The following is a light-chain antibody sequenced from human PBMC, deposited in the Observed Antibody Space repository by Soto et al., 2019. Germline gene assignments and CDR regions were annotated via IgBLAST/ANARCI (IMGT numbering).Light chain of an antibody. CDR1: QSVSSY. CDR3: QQRSNWPPYT. Sequence: EIVLTQSPATLSLSPGERATLSCRASQSVSSYLAWYQQKPGQAPRLLIYDASNRATGIPARFSGSGSGTDFTLTISSVEPEDVAVYYCQQRSNWPPYTFGQGTKLEIK. V-gene: IGKV3-11*01. CDR2: DAS. J-gene: IGKJ2*01.